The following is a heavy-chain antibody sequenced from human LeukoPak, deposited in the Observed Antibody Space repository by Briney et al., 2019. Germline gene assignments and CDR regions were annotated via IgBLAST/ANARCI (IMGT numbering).Heavy chain of an antibody. J-gene: IGHJ5*02. D-gene: IGHD3-10*01. CDR3: ARQYGSGTLEWDWFDP. V-gene: IGHV4-59*08. Sequence: SETLSLTCTVSGGSISSYYWSWIRQPPGKGLEWIGYIYYSGSTNYNPSLKSRVTISVDTSKNQFSLKLSSVTAADTAVYYCARQYGSGTLEWDWFDPWGQGTLVTVSS. CDR1: GGSISSYY. CDR2: IYYSGST.